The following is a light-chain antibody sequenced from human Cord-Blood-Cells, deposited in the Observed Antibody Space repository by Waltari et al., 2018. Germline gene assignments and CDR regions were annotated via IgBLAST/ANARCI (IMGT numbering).Light chain of an antibody. CDR2: EVS. J-gene: IGLJ2*01. Sequence: QSALTQPPSASGSPGQSVTIPCPGTSSAVGGYNYVSWYQQHPGKAPNLMIYEVSKRPSGVPDRFSGSKSGNTASLTVSGLQAEDEADYYCSSYAGSNNFVVFGGGTKLTVL. CDR1: SSAVGGYNY. V-gene: IGLV2-8*01. CDR3: SSYAGSNNFVV.